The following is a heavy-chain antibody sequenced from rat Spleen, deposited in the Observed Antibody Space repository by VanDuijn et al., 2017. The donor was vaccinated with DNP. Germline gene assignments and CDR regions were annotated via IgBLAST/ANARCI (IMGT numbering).Heavy chain of an antibody. D-gene: IGHD1-1*01. CDR1: GFIFSNYY. V-gene: IGHV5-25*01. Sequence: EVYLVESGGGLEQPGRSMKLSCAASGFIFSNYYMAWIRQAPAKGLEWVASISTGIGRTYYRDSVKGRFTISRDNAKNILYLQMNSLRSEDTATYYCARDTTVPHWGQGVMVTVSS. J-gene: IGHJ2*01. CDR3: ARDTTVPH. CDR2: ISTGIGRT.